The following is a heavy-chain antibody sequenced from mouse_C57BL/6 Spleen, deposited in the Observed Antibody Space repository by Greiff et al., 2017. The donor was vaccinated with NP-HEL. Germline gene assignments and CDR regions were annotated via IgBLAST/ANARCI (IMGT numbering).Heavy chain of an antibody. Sequence: EVKVVESGGGLVQSGRSLRLSCATSGFTFSDFYMEWVRQAPGKGLEWIAASRNKANDYTTEYSASVKGRFIVSRDTSQSILYLQMNALRAEDTAMYYCARDARTGGFDYWGQGTTLTVSS. V-gene: IGHV7-1*01. CDR3: ARDARTGGFDY. CDR2: SRNKANDYTT. CDR1: GFTFSDFY. D-gene: IGHD4-1*01. J-gene: IGHJ2*01.